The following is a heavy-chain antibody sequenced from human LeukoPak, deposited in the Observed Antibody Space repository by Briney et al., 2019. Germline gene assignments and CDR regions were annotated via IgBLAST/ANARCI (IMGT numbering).Heavy chain of an antibody. Sequence: SETLSLTCTVSGGSISSYYWSWIRQPPGKGLEWIGYIYYSGSTNYNPSLKSRVTISVDTSKNQFSLKLSSVTAADTAVYYCARLSDFWSGYYYDYRGQGTLVTVSS. D-gene: IGHD3-3*01. CDR2: IYYSGST. CDR3: ARLSDFWSGYYYDY. J-gene: IGHJ4*02. V-gene: IGHV4-59*01. CDR1: GGSISSYY.